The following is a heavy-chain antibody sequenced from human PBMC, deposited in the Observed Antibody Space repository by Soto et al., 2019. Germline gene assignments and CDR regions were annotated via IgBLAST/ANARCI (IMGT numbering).Heavy chain of an antibody. CDR3: ARQYSGYDFDY. CDR2: INPSGGST. J-gene: IGHJ4*02. D-gene: IGHD5-12*01. CDR1: GYTFTSYY. V-gene: IGHV1-46*03. Sequence: ASLKVSCKASGYTFTSYYMHWVRQAPGQGLEWMGIINPSGGSTSYAQKFQGRVTMTRDTSTSTVYMELSSLRSEDTAVYYCARQYSGYDFDYWGQGTLVTVSS.